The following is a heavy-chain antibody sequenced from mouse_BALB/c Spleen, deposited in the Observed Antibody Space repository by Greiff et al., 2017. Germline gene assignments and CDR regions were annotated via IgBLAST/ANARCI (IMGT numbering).Heavy chain of an antibody. CDR2: IYPSDSYT. J-gene: IGHJ4*01. V-gene: IGHV1-69*02. D-gene: IGHD2-1*01. CDR3: TIYYGNYGS. CDR1: GYTFTSYW. Sequence: VQLQQSGAELVRPGASVKLSCKASGYTFTSYWINWVKQRPGQGLEWIGNIYPSDSYTNYNQKFKDKATLTVDKSSSTAYMQLSSPTSEDSAVYYCTIYYGNYGSWGQGTSVTVSS.